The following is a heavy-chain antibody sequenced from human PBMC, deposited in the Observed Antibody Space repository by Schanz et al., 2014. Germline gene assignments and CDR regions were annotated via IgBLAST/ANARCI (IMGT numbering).Heavy chain of an antibody. D-gene: IGHD6-13*01. CDR1: GFTFSNYA. CDR3: ARDSGSSSWCPSDY. Sequence: EVQVVESGGGLVQPGGSLRLSCAASGFTFSNYAMGWVRQTPGKGLEWVSAINWSDGSTGYADSVKGRFTISRDNGKNSLYLQMNSLRAEDTALYYCARDSGSSSWCPSDYWGQGTLVTVSS. J-gene: IGHJ4*02. V-gene: IGHV3-20*04. CDR2: INWSDGST.